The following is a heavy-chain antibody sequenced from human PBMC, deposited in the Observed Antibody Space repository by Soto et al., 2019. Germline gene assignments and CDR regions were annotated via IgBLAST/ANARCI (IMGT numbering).Heavy chain of an antibody. J-gene: IGHJ3*02. Sequence: QVQLQESGPGLVKPSGTLSLTCAVSGGSISSSNWWSWVRQPPGKGLEWIGEIYHSGSTNYNPSLKGRVTISVDKSKNQFSLKLSSVTAADTAVYYCARAADRDMVVVITTSGAFDIWGQGTMVTVSS. CDR2: IYHSGST. D-gene: IGHD3-22*01. CDR3: ARAADRDMVVVITTSGAFDI. V-gene: IGHV4-4*02. CDR1: GGSISSSNW.